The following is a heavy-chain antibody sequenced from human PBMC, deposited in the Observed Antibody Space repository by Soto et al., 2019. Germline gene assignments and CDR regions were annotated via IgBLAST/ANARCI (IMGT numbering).Heavy chain of an antibody. J-gene: IGHJ5*02. Sequence: ASVKVSCKASGYTFTGYYMHWVRQAPGQGLEWMGWINPNSGGTNYAQKFQGWVTMTRDTSISTAYMELSRLRSDDTAVYYCARDSDSLLAYCGGDCYSINWFDPWGQGTLVTVSS. CDR1: GYTFTGYY. D-gene: IGHD2-21*02. CDR2: INPNSGGT. V-gene: IGHV1-2*04. CDR3: ARDSDSLLAYCGGDCYSINWFDP.